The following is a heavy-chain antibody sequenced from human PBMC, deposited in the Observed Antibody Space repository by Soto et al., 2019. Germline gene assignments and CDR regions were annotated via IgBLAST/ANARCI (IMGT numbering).Heavy chain of an antibody. CDR3: PRGLAYWGGDCSRSSYGTDV. CDR2: ISAYNGNT. J-gene: IGHJ6*02. Sequence: SVNVCCNALGNTLTGYEISEVRQAPGQGLEWMGWISAYNGNTNYAQKLQGRVTMTTDTSTSTAYMELRSLISDDTAVYYCPRGLAYWGGDCSRSSYGTDVWGQGTT. V-gene: IGHV1-18*01. D-gene: IGHD2-21*02. CDR1: GNTLTGYE.